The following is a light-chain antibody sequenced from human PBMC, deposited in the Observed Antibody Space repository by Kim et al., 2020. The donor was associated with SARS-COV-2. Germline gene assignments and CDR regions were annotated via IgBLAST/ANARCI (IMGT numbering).Light chain of an antibody. CDR1: SGSIASNY. V-gene: IGLV6-57*03. Sequence: KPLTVSCTRSSGSIASNYVQWYQQRPGSAPTTVIYDNNHRPFGVPDRFSGSIDSSSNSASLTISGLKTEDEADYYCRSYDSSNHVVFGGGTQLTVL. J-gene: IGLJ2*01. CDR2: DNN. CDR3: RSYDSSNHVV.